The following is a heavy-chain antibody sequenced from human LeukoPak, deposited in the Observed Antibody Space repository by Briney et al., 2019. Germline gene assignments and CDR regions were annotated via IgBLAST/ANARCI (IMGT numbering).Heavy chain of an antibody. Sequence: GESLKISCKGSGYSFTSYWIGWVRQMPGKGLEWMGIIYPGDSDTRYSPSFQGQVTISADKSISTAYLQWSSLKASDTAMYHCARTSMVRGVTGRLDPWGQGTLVTVSS. J-gene: IGHJ5*02. CDR1: GYSFTSYW. CDR3: ARTSMVRGVTGRLDP. CDR2: IYPGDSDT. D-gene: IGHD3-10*01. V-gene: IGHV5-51*03.